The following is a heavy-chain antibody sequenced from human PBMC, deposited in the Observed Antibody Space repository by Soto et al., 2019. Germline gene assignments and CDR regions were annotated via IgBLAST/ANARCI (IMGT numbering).Heavy chain of an antibody. V-gene: IGHV3-30*04. CDR1: GFTFSSYA. J-gene: IGHJ6*02. CDR3: ARDRPFSSSSEGYYYGMDV. CDR2: ISYDGSNK. Sequence: GGSLRLSCAASGFTFSSYAMHWVRQAPGKGLECVAVISYDGSNKYYADSVKGRFTISRDNSKNTLYMQMNSLRAEDTAVYYCARDRPFSSSSEGYYYGMDVWGQGTTVTVSS. D-gene: IGHD6-6*01.